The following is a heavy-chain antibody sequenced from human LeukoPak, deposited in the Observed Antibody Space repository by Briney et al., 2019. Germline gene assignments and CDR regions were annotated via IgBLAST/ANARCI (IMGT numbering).Heavy chain of an antibody. V-gene: IGHV4-34*01. J-gene: IGHJ4*02. CDR2: INHSGST. CDR3: ARRANSWSYYFDY. Sequence: PSETLSLTCAVYGGSFSGYYWSWIRQPPGKGLEWIGEINHSGSTNYNPSLKSRVTISVDTSKNQFSLKLSSVTAADTAVYYCARRANSWSYYFDYWGQGTLVTVSS. D-gene: IGHD6-13*01. CDR1: GGSFSGYY.